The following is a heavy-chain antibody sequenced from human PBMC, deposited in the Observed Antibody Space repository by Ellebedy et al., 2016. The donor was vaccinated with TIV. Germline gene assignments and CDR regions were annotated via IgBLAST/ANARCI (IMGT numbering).Heavy chain of an antibody. D-gene: IGHD3-10*01. J-gene: IGHJ4*02. CDR3: ARMSGSPRGY. CDR1: GYTLTDDY. V-gene: IGHV1-2*02. Sequence: ASVNVSCKASGYTLTDDYVHWVRQAPGQGLEWMGCIDPRSGGTEYEQKFRGRVTMTSDSFLSTVYMQLTRLGSDDTAVYYCARMSGSPRGYWGQGTLVTVSS. CDR2: IDPRSGGT.